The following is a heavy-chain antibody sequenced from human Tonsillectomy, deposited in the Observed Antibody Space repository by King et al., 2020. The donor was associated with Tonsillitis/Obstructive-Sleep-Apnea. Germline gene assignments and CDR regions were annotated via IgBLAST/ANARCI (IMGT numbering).Heavy chain of an antibody. CDR2: MSYSGST. D-gene: IGHD3-10*02. CDR3: ARCSGQVLRHFDL. CDR1: GGSISSSNYY. J-gene: IGHJ2*01. Sequence: LQLQESGPGLVKPSETLSLTCTVSGGSISSSNYYWGWLRQPPGKGLEWEWIGTMSYSGSTYYNPSLKSRVTISVDTSKNQLSLKLSSVTAADTAVYYCARCSGQVLRHFDLWGRGTLVTVSS. V-gene: IGHV4-39*01.